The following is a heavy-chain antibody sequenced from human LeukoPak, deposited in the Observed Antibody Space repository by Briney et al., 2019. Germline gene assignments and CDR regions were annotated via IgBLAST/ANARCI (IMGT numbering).Heavy chain of an antibody. J-gene: IGHJ4*02. V-gene: IGHV4-34*01. Sequence: PSETLSLTCAVYGGSFSGYYWSWNRQPPGKGLEWNGEINHSGSTNYNPSLKSRVTISVDTSKNQCSLKLSSVTAADTAVYYCARGAGIAAAGTMVGEVDYWGQGTLVTVSS. CDR2: INHSGST. CDR3: ARGAGIAAAGTMVGEVDY. D-gene: IGHD6-13*01. CDR1: GGSFSGYY.